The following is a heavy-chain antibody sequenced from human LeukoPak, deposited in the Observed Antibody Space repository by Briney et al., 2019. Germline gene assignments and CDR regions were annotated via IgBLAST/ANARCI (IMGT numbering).Heavy chain of an antibody. CDR3: ARHYDSSSDFDF. CDR1: GFTFSSYSMN. CDR2: IYYSGST. D-gene: IGHD6-6*01. Sequence: GSLRLSCAASGFTFSSYSMNWVRQPPGKGLEWIGSIYYSGSTYSNPSLKSPVTISVDTSKNQFSLKLSSVTAADTAVYYCARHYDSSSDFDFWGQGILVTVSS. V-gene: IGHV4-39*01. J-gene: IGHJ4*02.